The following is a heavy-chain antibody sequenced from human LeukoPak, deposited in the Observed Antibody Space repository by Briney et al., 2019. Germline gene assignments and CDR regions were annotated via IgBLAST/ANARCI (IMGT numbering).Heavy chain of an antibody. Sequence: GGSLRLSCAASGFTFSKAWMSWVRQAPGKGLEWVGRIKSKADAETSDYAAPVKGRFTISRDNAKNSLYLQMNSLGAEDTAVYYCARVDSSGSSYWGQGTLVTVSS. CDR3: ARVDSSGSSY. D-gene: IGHD3-22*01. J-gene: IGHJ4*02. CDR2: IKSKADAETS. V-gene: IGHV3-15*01. CDR1: GFTFSKAW.